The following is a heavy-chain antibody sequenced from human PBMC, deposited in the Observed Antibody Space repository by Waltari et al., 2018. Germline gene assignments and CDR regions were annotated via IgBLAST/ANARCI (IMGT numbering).Heavy chain of an antibody. CDR1: GYSISSGYY. D-gene: IGHD3-16*01. J-gene: IGHJ4*02. Sequence: QVQLQESGPGLVKPSETLSLTCAVSGYSISSGYYWGWIRQPPGKGLEWIGSIYHSGGTDYSPSPKSRVTISVDTSKNQFSRKLSSVTAADTAVYYCARWGKDDPFDYWGQGTLVTVSS. CDR2: IYHSGGT. V-gene: IGHV4-38-2*01. CDR3: ARWGKDDPFDY.